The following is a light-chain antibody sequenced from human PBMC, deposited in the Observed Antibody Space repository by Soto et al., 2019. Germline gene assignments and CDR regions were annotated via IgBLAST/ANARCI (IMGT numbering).Light chain of an antibody. V-gene: IGKV1-5*03. Sequence: DIQMTQSPSTLSASVGDRVTITCRASQSISSWLAWYQQKPGKTPKLLIYKASSLESGVPSRFSGSGSGTEFTLTISSLQPDDFAPYYCQQYNSYPIPFGQGTRPEIK. J-gene: IGKJ5*01. CDR2: KAS. CDR3: QQYNSYPIP. CDR1: QSISSW.